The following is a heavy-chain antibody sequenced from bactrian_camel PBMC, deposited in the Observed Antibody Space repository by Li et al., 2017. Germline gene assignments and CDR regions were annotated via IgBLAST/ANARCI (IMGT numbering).Heavy chain of an antibody. D-gene: IGHD3*01. Sequence: VQLVESGGGSVQAGESLRLSCVVSGLTYNANCLGWFRQAPGKEREGIAAIYPHDSGTINTYYATSVMGRFTISQGNSKSTVYLQMDNLKPEDSAMYYCAAEAPNCVVAARRFGGCAYPPDTYWGQGTQVTVS. J-gene: IGHJ4*01. V-gene: IGHV3S6*01. CDR3: AAEAPNCVVAARRFGGCAYPPDTY. CDR2: IYPHDSGTINT. CDR1: GLTYNANC.